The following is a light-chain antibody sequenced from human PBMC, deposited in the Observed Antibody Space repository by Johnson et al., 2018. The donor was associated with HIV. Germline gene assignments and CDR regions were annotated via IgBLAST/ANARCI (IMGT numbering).Light chain of an antibody. CDR1: SSNIENYF. V-gene: IGLV1-51*02. Sequence: QSVLTQPPSMSAAPGQRVNISCSGHSSNIENYFVSWYQQLPGAAPRLLIYEDYKRPSGIPDRFSGSKPGTSATLGITGLQTGDEADYYCGTWDSSLSAYYVFGTGTKVPVL. CDR2: EDY. CDR3: GTWDSSLSAYYV. J-gene: IGLJ1*01.